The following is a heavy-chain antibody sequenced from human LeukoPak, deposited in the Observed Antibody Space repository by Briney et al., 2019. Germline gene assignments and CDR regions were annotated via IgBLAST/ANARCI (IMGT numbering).Heavy chain of an antibody. D-gene: IGHD6-19*01. V-gene: IGHV4-39*01. CDR2: IYYSGST. CDR1: GGSISSSSYY. CDR3: ARHLVAGLYYFDY. J-gene: IGHJ4*02. Sequence: SETLSLTCTVSGGSISSSSYYWGWIRQPPGKGLEWIGSIYYSGSTYYNPSLKSRVTISVDTSENQFSLKLSSVTAADTAVYYCARHLVAGLYYFDYWGQGTLVTVSS.